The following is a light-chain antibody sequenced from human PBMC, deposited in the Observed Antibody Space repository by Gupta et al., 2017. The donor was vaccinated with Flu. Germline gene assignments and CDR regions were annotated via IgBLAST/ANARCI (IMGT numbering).Light chain of an antibody. CDR1: SGHSTYA. CDR2: VNSDGSH. J-gene: IGLJ2*01. Sequence: QPALTQSPSASASLGTSVKLTCTLRSGHSTYAIAWHQQQPGKGPRFLMRVNSDGSHNKGDGLPDRFAGSSSGTGRYLTISSLQSEDEADYYGQTWGTGSVVFGGGTKLTVL. V-gene: IGLV4-69*02. CDR3: QTWGTGSVV.